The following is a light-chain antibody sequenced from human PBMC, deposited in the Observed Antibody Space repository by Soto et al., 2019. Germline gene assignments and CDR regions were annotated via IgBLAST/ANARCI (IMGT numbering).Light chain of an antibody. CDR2: GAS. V-gene: IGKV3-20*01. Sequence: EILVTQSQDTLSLSPGERATLSCRAAQSVGTRLAWYQHKTGQAPRLLISGASSRATGIPDRFTGSGSETSFTLTISRLEPEDFAVYYCQLYGTSPKPFGQGTLLEI. CDR3: QLYGTSPKP. CDR1: QSVGTR. J-gene: IGKJ5*01.